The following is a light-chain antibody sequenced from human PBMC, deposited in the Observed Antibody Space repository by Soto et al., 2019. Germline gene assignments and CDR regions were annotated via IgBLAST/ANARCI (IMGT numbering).Light chain of an antibody. CDR3: QQYGSSPTT. J-gene: IGKJ1*01. Sequence: FLTQSPVTLSLSPGESATLSCIASQTVSITYLTWYQQKPGQAPRLLFFGASIRATGIPDRFSGSGSGTDFTLTISRLEPEDSAVYHCQQYGSSPTTFGQGTKVDIK. CDR1: QTVSITY. V-gene: IGKV3-20*01. CDR2: GAS.